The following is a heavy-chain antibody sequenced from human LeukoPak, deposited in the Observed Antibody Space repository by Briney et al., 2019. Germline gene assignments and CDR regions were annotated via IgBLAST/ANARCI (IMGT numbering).Heavy chain of an antibody. Sequence: GGSLRLYCAASGFTFSSYAMSWVRQAPGKGLEWVSAISGSGGSTYYADSVKGRFTISRDNSKNTLYLQMNSLRAEDTAVYYCAKAWGNYDFWSGFDYWGQGTLVTVSS. CDR2: ISGSGGST. CDR3: AKAWGNYDFWSGFDY. CDR1: GFTFSSYA. J-gene: IGHJ4*02. D-gene: IGHD3-3*01. V-gene: IGHV3-23*01.